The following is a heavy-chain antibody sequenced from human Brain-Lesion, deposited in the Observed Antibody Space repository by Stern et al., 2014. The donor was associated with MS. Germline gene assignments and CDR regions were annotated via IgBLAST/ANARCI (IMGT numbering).Heavy chain of an antibody. CDR3: ASRTRYYGMDV. Sequence: EVQLVQSGGGLVQPGGSLRLACAASGFSFSHYAMTWVRQAPGKGLEWVSGISASGGSTYHADYVKGRFTIFRDNSKNTVYLRMNGLRGEDTAVYYCASRTRYYGMDVWGQVTTVTVSS. CDR2: ISASGGST. V-gene: IGHV3-23*04. J-gene: IGHJ6*02. CDR1: GFSFSHYA. D-gene: IGHD1-14*01.